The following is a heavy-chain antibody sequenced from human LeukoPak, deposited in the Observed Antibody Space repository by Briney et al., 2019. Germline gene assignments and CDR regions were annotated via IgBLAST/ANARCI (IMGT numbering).Heavy chain of an antibody. CDR1: GFTLSNAW. CDR3: TTARPLPRCNSTSCYAGRFDP. Sequence: GGSLRPSCAASGFTLSNAWMSWVRPAPGKGREWVGRIKSKIDGGTTDYAAPVKGRFTISRDDSKNTLYLQMNSLKTEDTAVYYCTTARPLPRCNSTSCYAGRFDPWGQGTLVTVSA. D-gene: IGHD2-2*01. V-gene: IGHV3-15*01. J-gene: IGHJ5*02. CDR2: IKSKIDGGTT.